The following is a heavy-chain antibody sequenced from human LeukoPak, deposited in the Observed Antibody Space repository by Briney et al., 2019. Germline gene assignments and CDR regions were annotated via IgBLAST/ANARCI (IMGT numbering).Heavy chain of an antibody. J-gene: IGHJ5*02. CDR2: INHSGST. CDR3: ARAWYYGSGSPFDP. CDR1: GGSFSGYY. Sequence: SETLSLTCAVYGGSFSGYYWSWIRQPPGKGLEWIGEINHSGSTNYNPSLESRVTISVDTSKNQFSLKLSSVTAADTAVYYCARAWYYGSGSPFDPWGQGTLVTVSS. D-gene: IGHD3-10*01. V-gene: IGHV4-34*01.